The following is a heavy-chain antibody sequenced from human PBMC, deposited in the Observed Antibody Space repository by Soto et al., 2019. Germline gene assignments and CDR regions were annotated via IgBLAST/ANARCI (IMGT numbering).Heavy chain of an antibody. D-gene: IGHD6-6*01. Sequence: EVQLVESGGGLVKPGGSLRLSCAASGFTFSNAWMSWVRQAPGKGLEWVGRIKSKTDGGTTDYAAPVKGRFTISRDDSKNTLYLQMNSLKTEDTAVDYCTTGQRSSRRGFFDSWGQGTLVTVSS. CDR1: GFTFSNAW. J-gene: IGHJ4*02. CDR3: TTGQRSSRRGFFDS. V-gene: IGHV3-15*01. CDR2: IKSKTDGGTT.